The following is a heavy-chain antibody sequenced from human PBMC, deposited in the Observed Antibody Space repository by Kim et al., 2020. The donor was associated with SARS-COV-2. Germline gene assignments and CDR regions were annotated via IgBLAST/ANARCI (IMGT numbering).Heavy chain of an antibody. Sequence: APVKGRFTISREDSKNTLYLQMNSLQTEDTTVYYCTTVACGGDCYSWSNYWGQGTLVTVSS. CDR3: TTVACGGDCYSWSNY. V-gene: IGHV3-15*01. D-gene: IGHD2-21*01. J-gene: IGHJ4*02.